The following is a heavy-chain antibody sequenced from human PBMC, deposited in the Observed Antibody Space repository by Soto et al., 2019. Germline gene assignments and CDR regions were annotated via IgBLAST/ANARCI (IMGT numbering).Heavy chain of an antibody. CDR3: AAGFLHSYYFDY. V-gene: IGHV3-53*01. J-gene: IGHJ4*02. Sequence: GGSMRLSCAAAGFRVSTSHISWVRQAPGKGLEWVSVIYSGGATHYAVSVKGRLIISRDKSKNTVDLQMNSLRAEDTAVYYCAAGFLHSYYFDYWGQGTLVTVSS. CDR2: IYSGGAT. CDR1: GFRVSTSH.